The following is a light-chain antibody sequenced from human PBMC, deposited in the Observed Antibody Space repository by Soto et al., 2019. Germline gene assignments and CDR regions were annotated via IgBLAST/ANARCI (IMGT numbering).Light chain of an antibody. Sequence: EIVLTQSPGTLSLSPGERATLSCRASQSISSSYLAWYQQKPGQAPRLLIYGASKRATGIPDRFSGGGSGTDFTLTISRLEPEDFALYTCQQYDGSPITFGQGTRLEIK. CDR1: QSISSSY. CDR3: QQYDGSPIT. V-gene: IGKV3-20*01. CDR2: GAS. J-gene: IGKJ5*01.